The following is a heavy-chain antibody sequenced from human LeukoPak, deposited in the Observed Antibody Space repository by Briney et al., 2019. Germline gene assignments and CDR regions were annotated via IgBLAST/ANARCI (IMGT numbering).Heavy chain of an antibody. Sequence: ASVKVSCKASGGTFSSYAISWVRQAPGQGLEWMGRIIPILGIANYAQKFQGRVTITADKSTCTAYMELSSLRSEDTAVYYCARGSLESAGELAAGGAFDIWGQGTMVTVSS. D-gene: IGHD6-13*01. CDR3: ARGSLESAGELAAGGAFDI. J-gene: IGHJ3*02. CDR2: IIPILGIA. CDR1: GGTFSSYA. V-gene: IGHV1-69*04.